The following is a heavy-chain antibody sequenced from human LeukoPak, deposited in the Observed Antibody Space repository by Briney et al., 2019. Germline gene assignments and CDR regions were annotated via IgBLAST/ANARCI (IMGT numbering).Heavy chain of an antibody. Sequence: SVKVSCKASGGTFSGYAISWVRQAPGQGLEWMGGIIPIFGTANYAQKFQGRVTITADKSTSTAYMELSSLRSEDTAVYYCASGSWYVDTPPYWGQGTLVTVSS. J-gene: IGHJ4*02. CDR3: ASGSWYVDTPPY. V-gene: IGHV1-69*06. CDR1: GGTFSGYA. CDR2: IIPIFGTA. D-gene: IGHD6-13*01.